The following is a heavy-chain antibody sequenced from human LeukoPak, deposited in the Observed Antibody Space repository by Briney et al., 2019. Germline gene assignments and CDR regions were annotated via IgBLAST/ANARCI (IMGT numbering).Heavy chain of an antibody. D-gene: IGHD3-22*01. J-gene: IGHJ4*02. Sequence: GGSLRLSCAASGFTFSSYSMTRVRQAPGKGLEWVSSITSSSSYISYADSVKGRFTISRDNAKNSLYLQINSLRSDDTDEYYCARERRKELRVYYDSSGYSLDSWGQGTLVTVSS. CDR3: ARERRKELRVYYDSSGYSLDS. V-gene: IGHV3-21*01. CDR1: GFTFSSYS. CDR2: ITSSSSYI.